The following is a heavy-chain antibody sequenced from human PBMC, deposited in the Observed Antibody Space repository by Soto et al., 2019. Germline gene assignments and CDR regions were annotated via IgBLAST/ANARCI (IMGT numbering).Heavy chain of an antibody. J-gene: IGHJ4*02. V-gene: IGHV3-21*01. CDR2: ISSTTNYI. Sequence: EVQLVESGGGLVKPGGSLRLSCAASGFTFTRYSMNWVRQAPGKGLEWVSSISSTTNYIYYADSMKGRFTVSRDNAKNSLYLDMNSLSAEATAVYYCARESEDLTSNFDYWGQGTLVTVSS. CDR1: GFTFTRYS. CDR3: ARESEDLTSNFDY.